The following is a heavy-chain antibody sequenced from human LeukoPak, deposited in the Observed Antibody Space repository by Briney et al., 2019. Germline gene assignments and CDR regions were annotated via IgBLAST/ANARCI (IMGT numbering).Heavy chain of an antibody. CDR1: GGSISSGGYY. V-gene: IGHV4-31*03. CDR3: ARDPYSSSSIGWYFDL. CDR2: IYYSGST. Sequence: PSETLSLTCTVSGGSISSGGYYWSWIRQHPGKGLEWIGYIYYSGSTYYNPSLKSRVTISVDTSKNQFSLKLSSVTAADTAVYYCARDPYSSSSIGWYFDLWGRGTLVTVSS. J-gene: IGHJ2*01. D-gene: IGHD6-6*01.